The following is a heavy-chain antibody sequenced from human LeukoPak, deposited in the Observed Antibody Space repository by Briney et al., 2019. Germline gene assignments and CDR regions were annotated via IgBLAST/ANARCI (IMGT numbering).Heavy chain of an antibody. V-gene: IGHV3-21*01. D-gene: IGHD2-2*01. CDR1: GFTFSTYS. CDR2: ISSSISYI. J-gene: IGHJ3*02. Sequence: PGGSLRLSCAASGFTFSTYSMNWVRQAPGKGLEWVSSISSSISYIYYADSVKGRFTISRDNAKNSLYLQMNSLRAEDTAVYYCARDQCSSTSCYGPDAFDIWGQGTMVTVSS. CDR3: ARDQCSSTSCYGPDAFDI.